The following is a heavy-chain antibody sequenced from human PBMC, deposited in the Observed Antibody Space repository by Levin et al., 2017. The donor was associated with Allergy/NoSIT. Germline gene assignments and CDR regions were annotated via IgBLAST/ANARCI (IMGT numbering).Heavy chain of an antibody. V-gene: IGHV3-11*01. Sequence: GGSLRLSCAASGFTFSDYYMSWIRQAPGKGLEWVSYISSSGSTIYYADSVKGRFTISRDNAKNSLYLQMNSLRAEDTAVYYCARDPIDERVGYCSGGSCYAYWGQGTLVTVSS. J-gene: IGHJ4*02. CDR1: GFTFSDYY. CDR2: ISSSGSTI. CDR3: ARDPIDERVGYCSGGSCYAY. D-gene: IGHD2-15*01.